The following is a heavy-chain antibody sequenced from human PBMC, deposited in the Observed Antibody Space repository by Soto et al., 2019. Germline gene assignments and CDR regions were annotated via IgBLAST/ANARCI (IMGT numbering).Heavy chain of an antibody. J-gene: IGHJ3*02. Sequence: QVQLVQSGTEVKKSGSSVKVSCEASGDTFTNFAISWMRQAPGQGLEWMGGIIPMFGTPNYAQKFQGSVTITADRSTSTAYLELRSLRSEDTAVYYCARGLRGYTGYDGGGAFDIWGQGTMVTVSS. V-gene: IGHV1-69*06. D-gene: IGHD5-12*01. CDR1: GDTFTNFA. CDR3: ARGLRGYTGYDGGGAFDI. CDR2: IIPMFGTP.